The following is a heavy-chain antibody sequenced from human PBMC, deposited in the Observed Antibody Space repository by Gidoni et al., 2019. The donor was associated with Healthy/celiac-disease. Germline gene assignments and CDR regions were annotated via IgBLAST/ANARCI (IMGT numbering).Heavy chain of an antibody. J-gene: IGHJ3*02. V-gene: IGHV3-15*01. CDR2: IKSKTDGGTT. CDR3: TTPSDVLLWFGELDAFDI. D-gene: IGHD3-10*01. CDR1: GCTCSNAW. Sequence: EVQLVESGGGLGKPGGSLRLSWAAAGCTCSNAWLSWVRQAPGKGLELVGRIKSKTDGGTTDYAAPVKGRFTISRDDSKNTLYLQMNSLKTEDTAVYYCTTPSDVLLWFGELDAFDIWGQGTMVTVSS.